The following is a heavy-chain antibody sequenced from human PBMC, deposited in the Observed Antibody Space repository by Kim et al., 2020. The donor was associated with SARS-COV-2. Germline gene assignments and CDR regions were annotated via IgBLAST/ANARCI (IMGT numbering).Heavy chain of an antibody. J-gene: IGHJ6*02. CDR2: IWYDGSNK. CDR1: GFTFSSYG. Sequence: GGSLRLSCAASGFTFSSYGMHWVRQAPGKGLEWVAVIWYDGSNKYYADSVKGRFTISRDNSKNTLYLQMNSLRAEDTAVYYCARDLSLRYFDWPAWGSYYYYGMDVWGQGTTVTVSS. CDR3: ARDLSLRYFDWPAWGSYYYYGMDV. V-gene: IGHV3-33*01. D-gene: IGHD3-9*01.